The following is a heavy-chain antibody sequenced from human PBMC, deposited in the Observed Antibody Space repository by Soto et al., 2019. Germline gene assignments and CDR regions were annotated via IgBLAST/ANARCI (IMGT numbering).Heavy chain of an antibody. D-gene: IGHD2-21*01. CDR2: IKQDGSER. J-gene: IGHJ5*02. CDR3: ASDRHIGP. Sequence: PGGSLRLSCAASGFPFSNYWMSLVRQAPGKGLEWVANIKQDGSERNYADSVKGRFTISRDNAENSLYLQMTSLRAEDTAVYYCASDRHIGPWGQGTRVTVSS. V-gene: IGHV3-7*01. CDR1: GFPFSNYW.